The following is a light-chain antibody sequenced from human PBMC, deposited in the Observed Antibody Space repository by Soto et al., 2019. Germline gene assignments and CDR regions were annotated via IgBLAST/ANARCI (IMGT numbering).Light chain of an antibody. CDR2: AAS. CDR3: QQYGHSPRT. CDR1: QSLTRN. Sequence: EIVMTQSPATLSVSPGERVTLSCRASQSLTRNLAWYQHKPGQSPRLLIYAASARAIGIPDRFSGSGSGTDFTLTISRLEPEDFAVYYCQQYGHSPRTFGQGTRWIS. V-gene: IGKV3-20*01. J-gene: IGKJ1*01.